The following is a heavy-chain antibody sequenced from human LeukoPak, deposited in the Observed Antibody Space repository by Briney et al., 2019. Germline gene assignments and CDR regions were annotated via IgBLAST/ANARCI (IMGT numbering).Heavy chain of an antibody. Sequence: ASVKVSCKASGYTFTGYYMHWVRQAPGQGLEWMGWINPNSGGTNYAQKFRGRVTMTRDTSISTAYMELSRLRSDDTAVYYCARVSVWGSYRFDYWGQGTLVTVSS. D-gene: IGHD3-16*02. CDR3: ARVSVWGSYRFDY. V-gene: IGHV1-2*02. CDR1: GYTFTGYY. J-gene: IGHJ4*02. CDR2: INPNSGGT.